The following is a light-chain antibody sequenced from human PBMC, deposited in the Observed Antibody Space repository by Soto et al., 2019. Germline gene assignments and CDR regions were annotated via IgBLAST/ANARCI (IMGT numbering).Light chain of an antibody. CDR2: GTS. J-gene: IGKJ4*01. V-gene: IGKV3-20*01. CDR1: QSVRSSH. CDR3: QQYSSSPLT. Sequence: EIVLTQSPGTLSLSPGERATLSCRASQSVRSSHLAWYQQTPGQAPRLLIYGTSNRATGIPDRFSGSGPGTDFTLTISRLEPEDFAVYYCQQYSSSPLTFGGGTKV.